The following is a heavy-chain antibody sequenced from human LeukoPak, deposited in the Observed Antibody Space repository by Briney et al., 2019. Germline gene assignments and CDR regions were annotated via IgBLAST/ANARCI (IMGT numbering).Heavy chain of an antibody. J-gene: IGHJ1*01. V-gene: IGHV3-64D*09. Sequence: PGGSLRLSCSASEFSFSRYAMRWVRQGPGKGLEHVSTISSNGASTYYADSAKRRFTISRDNYKSTLYLQLSSLSAEDTAVYYGVKGGYYDSRGLPEYCQDWGQGTLVSASS. CDR1: EFSFSRYA. CDR2: ISSNGAST. D-gene: IGHD3-22*01. CDR3: VKGGYYDSRGLPEYCQD.